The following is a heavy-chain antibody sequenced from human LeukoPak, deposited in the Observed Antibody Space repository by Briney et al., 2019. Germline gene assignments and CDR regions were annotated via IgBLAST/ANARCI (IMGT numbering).Heavy chain of an antibody. CDR2: IYHSGST. D-gene: IGHD3-10*01. CDR3: AGQLWFGESVRFDP. J-gene: IGHJ5*02. V-gene: IGHV4-4*02. CDR1: GGSISSSNW. Sequence: SETLSLTCAVSGGSISSSNWWSWVRQPPGKGLEWIGEIYHSGSTNYNPSLKSRVTISVDTSKNQFSLKLSSVTAADTAVYYCAGQLWFGESVRFDPWGQGTLVTVSS.